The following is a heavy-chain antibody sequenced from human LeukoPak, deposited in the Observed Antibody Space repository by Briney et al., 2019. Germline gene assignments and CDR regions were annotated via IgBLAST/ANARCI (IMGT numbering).Heavy chain of an antibody. CDR3: AKVMVRFLEWYPIFDY. V-gene: IGHV3-9*01. D-gene: IGHD3-3*01. J-gene: IGHJ4*02. CDR2: ISWNSGSI. CDR1: GFTFDGYA. Sequence: PGGSLRLSCAASGFTFDGYAMHWVRQAPGKGLEWVSGISWNSGSIGYADPVKGRFTISRDNAKNSLYLQMNSLRAEDTALYYCAKVMVRFLEWYPIFDYWGQGTLVTVSS.